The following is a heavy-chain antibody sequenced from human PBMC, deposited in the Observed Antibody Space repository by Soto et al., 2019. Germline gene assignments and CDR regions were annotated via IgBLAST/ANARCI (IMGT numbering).Heavy chain of an antibody. D-gene: IGHD6-6*01. J-gene: IGHJ6*03. CDR2: ISSSGSTI. V-gene: IGHV3-11*01. Sequence: GGSLRLSCAASGFTFSDYYMSWIRQAPGKGLEWVSYISSSGSTIYYADSVKGRFTISRDNAKNSLYLQMNSLRAEDTAVYYCARDIPISDVFYSSSSDYHYYQYVWGKGSTVTVSS. CDR1: GFTFSDYY. CDR3: ARDIPISDVFYSSSSDYHYYQYV.